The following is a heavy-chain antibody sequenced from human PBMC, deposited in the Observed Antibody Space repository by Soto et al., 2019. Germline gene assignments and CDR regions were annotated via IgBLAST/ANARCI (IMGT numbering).Heavy chain of an antibody. CDR1: GFKFNSYG. CDR2: IRYDGSDT. J-gene: IGHJ5*02. D-gene: IGHD3-10*01. V-gene: IGHV3-33*01. CDR3: ARDRFGGTEGTNWLDP. Sequence: QEQLVQSGGGVVQPGRSLRLSCAASGFKFNSYGMHWVRQAPGKGLEGVAVIRYDGSDTSYGDSVKGRFTISRDNSKNTLHLQMSSLRVYDTAVYFCARDRFGGTEGTNWLDPWGQGSLVTVSS.